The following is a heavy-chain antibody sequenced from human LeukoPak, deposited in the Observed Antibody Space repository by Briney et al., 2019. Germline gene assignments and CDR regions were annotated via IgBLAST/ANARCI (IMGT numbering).Heavy chain of an antibody. J-gene: IGHJ3*01. CDR3: AKDISGYYYDSSGYLGSH. V-gene: IGHV3-23*01. CDR1: GFTFSSYA. Sequence: GGSLRLSCAASGFTFSSYAMSWVRQAPGKGLEWVSAISGSGGSTYYADSVKGRFTISRDNSKNTLYLQMNSLRAEDTAVYYCAKDISGYYYDSSGYLGSHWDQGTMVTVSS. CDR2: ISGSGGST. D-gene: IGHD3-22*01.